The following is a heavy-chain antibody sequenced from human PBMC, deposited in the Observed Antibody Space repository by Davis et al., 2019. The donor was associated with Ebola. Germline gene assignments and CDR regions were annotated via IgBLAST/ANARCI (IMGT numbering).Heavy chain of an antibody. CDR1: GFTVSSNH. CDR3: AKGSHITVADTDNWFDP. CDR2: IRNSGTTT. Sequence: PWGSLRLFCAASGFTVSSNHMSWVRQAPGKWLEWGAGIRNSGTTTHYADSVNGRFTISRDNSKKTLFLQMNSLRAEDTALYYCAKGSHITVADTDNWFDPWGQGTLVTVSS. D-gene: IGHD6-19*01. J-gene: IGHJ5*02. V-gene: IGHV3-53*01.